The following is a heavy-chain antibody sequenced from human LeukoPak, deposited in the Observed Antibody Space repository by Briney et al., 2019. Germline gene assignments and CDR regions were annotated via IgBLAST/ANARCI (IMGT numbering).Heavy chain of an antibody. V-gene: IGHV1-2*02. CDR2: INPKSGDT. J-gene: IGHJ3*02. CDR1: GYTFTGHY. CDR3: ARNLWFGESSDAFDM. D-gene: IGHD3-10*01. Sequence: ASVKVSCKASGYTFTGHYMHWVRQAPGQGLEWMGWINPKSGDTNYAQKFQGRVTMTRDTSISTAYMDMSSLRSDDTAVYYCARNLWFGESSDAFDMWGQGTMVAVSS.